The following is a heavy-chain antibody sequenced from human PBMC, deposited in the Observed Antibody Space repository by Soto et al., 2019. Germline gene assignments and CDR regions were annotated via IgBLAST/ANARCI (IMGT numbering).Heavy chain of an antibody. J-gene: IGHJ6*02. CDR2: IYYSGST. D-gene: IGHD3-10*01. CDR1: GCSISSYY. Sequence: QVQLQESGPGLVKPSETLSLTCTVSGCSISSYYWSWIRQPPGKGLEWIGYIYYSGSTNYNPSLKSRVTISVDTSKNQFALKLSSVTAADTAVYYCARGNRDYYGSGSYYYYYYYGMDVWGQGTTVTVSS. V-gene: IGHV4-59*01. CDR3: ARGNRDYYGSGSYYYYYYYGMDV.